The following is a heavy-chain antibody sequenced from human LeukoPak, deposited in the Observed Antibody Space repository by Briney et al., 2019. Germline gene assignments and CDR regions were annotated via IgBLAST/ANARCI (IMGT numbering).Heavy chain of an antibody. CDR3: ARDGPSRGAFDI. CDR1: GYTFTGYY. D-gene: IGHD3-10*01. V-gene: IGHV1-2*02. Sequence: VEVSCKASGYTFTGYYMHWVRQAPGQGLEWMGWINPNSGGTNYAQKFQGRVTMTRDTSISTAYMELSRLRSDDTAVYYCARDGPSRGAFDIWGQGTMVTVSS. CDR2: INPNSGGT. J-gene: IGHJ3*02.